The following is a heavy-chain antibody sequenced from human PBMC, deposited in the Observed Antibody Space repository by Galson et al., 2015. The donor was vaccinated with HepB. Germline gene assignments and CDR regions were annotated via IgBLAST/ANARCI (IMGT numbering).Heavy chain of an antibody. J-gene: IGHJ4*02. CDR2: IYPGDSDT. D-gene: IGHD4-23*01. V-gene: IGHV5-51*01. Sequence: QSGAEVKKPGESLKISCKGSGFGSTSYWIAWVRQMPGKGLESMGIIYPGDSDTRYSPSFQGLVTISADKSISTAYLQWTSLKASDTATYYCVRQVGNSGVDYWGQGTLLTVSS. CDR1: GFGSTSYW. CDR3: VRQVGNSGVDY.